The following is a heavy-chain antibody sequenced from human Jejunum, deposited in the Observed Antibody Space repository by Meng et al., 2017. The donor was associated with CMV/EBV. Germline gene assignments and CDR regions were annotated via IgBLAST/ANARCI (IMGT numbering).Heavy chain of an antibody. Sequence: VQVLESGGGLVQPGGSLRLSCAASGFTFSSYAMSWVRQAPGKGLEWVAFIYDRKSEFYAGSVKGRFTISRDNSKNTMYLQMNSLGPEDTAVYYCAKVGFGWYSIDYWGQGTLVTVSS. CDR3: AKVGFGWYSIDY. V-gene: IGHV3-30*02. CDR1: GFTFSSYA. J-gene: IGHJ4*02. CDR2: IYDRKSE. D-gene: IGHD6-19*01.